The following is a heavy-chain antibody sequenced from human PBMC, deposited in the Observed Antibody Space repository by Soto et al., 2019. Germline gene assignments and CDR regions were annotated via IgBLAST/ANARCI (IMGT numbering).Heavy chain of an antibody. Sequence: ASVQVSCKVSGYTLTELSMHWVRQAPGKGLEWMGGFDPEDGETIYAQKFQGRVTMTEDTSADTAYMELSSLRSEDTAVYYCATGIRYFDWLLSPFDYWGQGTPVTVSS. CDR3: ATGIRYFDWLLSPFDY. J-gene: IGHJ4*02. V-gene: IGHV1-24*01. D-gene: IGHD3-9*01. CDR1: GYTLTELS. CDR2: FDPEDGET.